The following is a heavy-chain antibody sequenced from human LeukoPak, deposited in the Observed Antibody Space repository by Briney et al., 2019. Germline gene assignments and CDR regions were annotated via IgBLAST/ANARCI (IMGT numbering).Heavy chain of an antibody. J-gene: IGHJ3*02. D-gene: IGHD5-24*01. Sequence: GGSLRLSCVGSGFTFSNAWMNWVRQAPGKGLEWVGRIKSKSDGGTTDYAAPVKGRFTISRDDSKNTLYLQMNSLKTEDTAVYYCTTRRDGYNSDAFDIWGQGTMVTVSS. CDR3: TTRRDGYNSDAFDI. V-gene: IGHV3-15*01. CDR2: IKSKSDGGTT. CDR1: GFTFSNAW.